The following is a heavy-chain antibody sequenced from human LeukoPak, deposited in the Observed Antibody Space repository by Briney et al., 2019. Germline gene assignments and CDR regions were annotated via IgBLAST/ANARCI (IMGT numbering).Heavy chain of an antibody. V-gene: IGHV3-74*01. CDR2: INRDGRST. Sequence: GGSLRLSCAASGFTFSNYWMHWVRQAPGKGLVWVSRINRDGRSTSYADSVKGRFSISRDNAKNSLYLQRNSLRTEDTAVYYCARDLSPVVGASFMDVWGKGTTVTISS. J-gene: IGHJ6*03. D-gene: IGHD1-26*01. CDR1: GFTFSNYW. CDR3: ARDLSPVVGASFMDV.